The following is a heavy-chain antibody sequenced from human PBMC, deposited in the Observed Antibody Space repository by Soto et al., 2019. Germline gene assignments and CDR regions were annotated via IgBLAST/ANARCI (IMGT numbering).Heavy chain of an antibody. Sequence: ASVKVSCKASGYTFTGYYMHWVRQAPGQGLEGMGWINPNSGGTNYAQKFQGRVTMTRDTSISTAYMELSRLRSDDTAVYYCAKVLGVGATNGSVDIWGQGTMVTVSS. D-gene: IGHD1-26*01. J-gene: IGHJ3*02. V-gene: IGHV1-2*02. CDR3: AKVLGVGATNGSVDI. CDR1: GYTFTGYY. CDR2: INPNSGGT.